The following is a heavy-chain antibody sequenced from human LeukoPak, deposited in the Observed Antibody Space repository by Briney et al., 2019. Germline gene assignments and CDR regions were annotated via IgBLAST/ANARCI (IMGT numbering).Heavy chain of an antibody. D-gene: IGHD3-3*01. CDR2: ISSSSSSI. V-gene: IGHV3-21*01. CDR1: EFTFSSYR. CDR3: AVSLRYLEWVFSQGFDY. Sequence: GGSLRLSCAASEFTFSSYRMHWVRQAPGKGLEWVSSISSSSSSIYYADSVKGRFTISRDNAKNSLYLQMDSLRAEDTAVYYCAVSLRYLEWVFSQGFDYWGQGTLVTVSS. J-gene: IGHJ4*02.